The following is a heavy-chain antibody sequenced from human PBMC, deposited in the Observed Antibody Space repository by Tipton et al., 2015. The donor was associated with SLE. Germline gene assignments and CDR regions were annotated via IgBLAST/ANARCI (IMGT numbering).Heavy chain of an antibody. D-gene: IGHD6-19*01. CDR3: ARDRGIAVAGTTDY. Sequence: LRLSCAVYGGSFSGYYWSWIRQPPGKGLEWIGEINHSGSTNYNPSLKSRVTISVDTSKNQFSLKLSSVTAADTAVYYCARDRGIAVAGTTDYWGQGTLVTVSS. V-gene: IGHV4-34*01. J-gene: IGHJ4*02. CDR2: INHSGST. CDR1: GGSFSGYY.